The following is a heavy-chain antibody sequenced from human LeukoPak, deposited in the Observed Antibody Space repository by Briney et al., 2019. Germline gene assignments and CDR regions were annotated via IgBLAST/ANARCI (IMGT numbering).Heavy chain of an antibody. CDR2: IYNSGST. CDR1: GYSISRGYY. J-gene: IGHJ5*02. D-gene: IGHD5-24*01. CDR3: ARLGRWLTPRLSWFDP. Sequence: PSXTLSLTCAVSGYSISRGYYWGWIRPPPGKGLEWIGSIYNSGSTYYNPSLKSRVTISVDTSKNQFSLKLSSVTAADTAVYYCARLGRWLTPRLSWFDPWGQGTLVTVSS. V-gene: IGHV4-38-2*01.